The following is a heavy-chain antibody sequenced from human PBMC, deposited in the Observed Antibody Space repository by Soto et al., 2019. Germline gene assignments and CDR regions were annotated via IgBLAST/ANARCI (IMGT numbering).Heavy chain of an antibody. CDR2: ITPIFGTA. V-gene: IGHV1-69*06. CDR3: ARGDDFDYYYGVDV. D-gene: IGHD3-16*01. Sequence: SVKVSCKASGGTFNNHAISWVRQVPGQGLEWIGGITPIFGTANYAQKFQGRVTIIADRFTTTGYMELRSLTSEDTAVYYCARGDDFDYYYGVDVWGQGTTVTVS. CDR1: GGTFNNHA. J-gene: IGHJ6*02.